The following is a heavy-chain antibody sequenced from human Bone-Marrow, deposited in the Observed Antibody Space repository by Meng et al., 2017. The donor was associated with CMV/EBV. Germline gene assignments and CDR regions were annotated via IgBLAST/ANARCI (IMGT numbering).Heavy chain of an antibody. CDR1: GGVISNYY. V-gene: IGHV4-59*01. CDR2: IYNSGST. CDR3: ARDSSDYDFWSGNYYFDY. J-gene: IGHJ4*02. D-gene: IGHD3-3*01. Sequence: SETLSLTCSVSGGVISNYYWSWIRQPPGKGLEWIGYIYNSGSTNNNTSLKSRLFISVDTSKNQFSLRVSSVTAADTAVYYCARDSSDYDFWSGNYYFDYWGQGTLVTVSS.